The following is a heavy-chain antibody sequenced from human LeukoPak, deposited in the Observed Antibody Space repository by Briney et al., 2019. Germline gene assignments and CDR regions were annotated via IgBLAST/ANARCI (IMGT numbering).Heavy chain of an antibody. Sequence: GGSLRLSCAASGFTFSNYEMHWVRQAPGKGLEWVSYISSSGSTIYYADSVKGRFTISRDNAKNSLYLQMNSLRAEDTAVYYCVELGITMIGGVWGKGTTVTISS. V-gene: IGHV3-48*03. D-gene: IGHD3-10*02. CDR3: VELGITMIGGV. CDR1: GFTFSNYE. CDR2: ISSSGSTI. J-gene: IGHJ6*04.